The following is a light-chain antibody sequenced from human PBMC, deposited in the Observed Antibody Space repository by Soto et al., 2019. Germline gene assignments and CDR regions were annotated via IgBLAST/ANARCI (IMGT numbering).Light chain of an antibody. CDR1: HSIDTS. V-gene: IGKV1-5*01. J-gene: IGKJ2*01. CDR3: HQYKSYTPYT. CDR2: DAS. Sequence: DIQMTQSPSALSASLGDRVTITCRASHSIDTSLAWYQQRPGKAPNLLIFDASSLASGVPSRFSGGGSGTEFTLTISNLQPDASGTYYCHQYKSYTPYTIGQGTKVEIK.